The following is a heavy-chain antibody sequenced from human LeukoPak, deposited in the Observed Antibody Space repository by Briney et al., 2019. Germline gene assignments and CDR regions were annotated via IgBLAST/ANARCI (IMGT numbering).Heavy chain of an antibody. CDR1: GGSISSYY. CDR3: ARDPIAVAVFDY. J-gene: IGHJ4*02. CDR2: IYTSGST. D-gene: IGHD6-19*01. V-gene: IGHV4-4*07. Sequence: PSETLSLTCTVSGGSISSYYWSWIQQPAGKGLEWIGRIYTSGSTNYNPSLKSRVAMSVDTSKNQFSLKLSSVTAADTAVYYCARDPIAVAVFDYWGQGTLVTVSS.